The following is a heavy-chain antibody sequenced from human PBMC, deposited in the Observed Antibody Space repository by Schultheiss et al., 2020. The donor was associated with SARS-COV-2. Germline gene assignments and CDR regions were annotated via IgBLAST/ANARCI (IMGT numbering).Heavy chain of an antibody. CDR3: AREGMAAVAGTYYYGMDV. V-gene: IGHV1-69*05. Sequence: SVKVSCKASGGTFSSYAISWVRQAPGQGLEWMGGVIPIFGTTKYAQKFQGRVTMTRDTSTSTVYMELSSLRSDDTAVYYCAREGMAAVAGTYYYGMDVWGQGTTVTVSS. CDR2: VIPIFGTT. CDR1: GGTFSSYA. J-gene: IGHJ6*02. D-gene: IGHD6-19*01.